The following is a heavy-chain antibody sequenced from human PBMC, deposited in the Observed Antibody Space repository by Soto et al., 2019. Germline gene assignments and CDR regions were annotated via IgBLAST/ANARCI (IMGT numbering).Heavy chain of an antibody. Sequence: GASVKVSCKASGYTFTSYDINWVRQATGQGLEWMGWMNPNSGNTGYAQKFQGRVTMTRNTSISTAYMELSSLRSEDTAVYYCARTRSYYDFWSGSTPPEDVWGKGTTVTVSS. CDR2: MNPNSGNT. J-gene: IGHJ6*04. CDR3: ARTRSYYDFWSGSTPPEDV. D-gene: IGHD3-3*01. V-gene: IGHV1-8*01. CDR1: GYTFTSYD.